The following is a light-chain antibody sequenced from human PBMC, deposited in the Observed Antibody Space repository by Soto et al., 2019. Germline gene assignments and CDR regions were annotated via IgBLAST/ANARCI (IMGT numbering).Light chain of an antibody. CDR1: SSDVGGYNY. CDR2: EVS. CDR3: RSYTSSSTLWV. Sequence: ALTQPASVSGSPGQSITISCTGTSSDVGGYNYVSWYQQHPGKAPKLMIYEVSNRPSGVSNRFSGSKSGNTASLTISGLQAEDAADYYCRSYTSSSTLWVFGGGTKLTV. V-gene: IGLV2-14*01. J-gene: IGLJ3*02.